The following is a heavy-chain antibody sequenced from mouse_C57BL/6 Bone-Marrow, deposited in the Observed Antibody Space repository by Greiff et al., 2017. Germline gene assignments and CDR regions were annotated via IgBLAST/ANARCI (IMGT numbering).Heavy chain of an antibody. Sequence: EVNVVESGGGLVKPGGSLKLSCAASGFTFSSYAMSWVRQTPEKRLEWVATISDGGSYTYYPDNVKGRFTISRDNAKNNLYLQMSHLKSEDTAMYYCARDYYGSSYYAMDYWGQGTSVTVSS. CDR2: ISDGGSYT. V-gene: IGHV5-4*01. D-gene: IGHD1-1*01. CDR3: ARDYYGSSYYAMDY. CDR1: GFTFSSYA. J-gene: IGHJ4*01.